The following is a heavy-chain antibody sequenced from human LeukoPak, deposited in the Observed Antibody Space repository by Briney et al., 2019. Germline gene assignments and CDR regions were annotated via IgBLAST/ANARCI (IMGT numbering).Heavy chain of an antibody. V-gene: IGHV1-2*02. Sequence: ASVKVSCKASGYTFTGYYMHWVRQAPGQGLEWMGWINPNSGGTNYAQKFQGRVTMTRDTSISTAYMELSRLRSDDTAVHYCARDERYGSGSYPKPYFDYWGQGTLVTVSS. D-gene: IGHD3-10*01. CDR2: INPNSGGT. CDR3: ARDERYGSGSYPKPYFDY. CDR1: GYTFTGYY. J-gene: IGHJ4*02.